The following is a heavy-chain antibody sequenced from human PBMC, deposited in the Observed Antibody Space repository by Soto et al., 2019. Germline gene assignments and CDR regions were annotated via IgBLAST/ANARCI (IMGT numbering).Heavy chain of an antibody. CDR3: ARAPETPPIVRVVVPYFFDS. V-gene: IGHV4-34*01. D-gene: IGHD3-16*02. CDR1: GGSFSGYY. J-gene: IGHJ4*02. CDR2: INYSGST. Sequence: SETLSLTCAVYGGSFSGYYWSWIRQPPGKGLEWIGEINYSGSTNYNPSLKSRVTISVDTSKNQFSLRVSSVTAADTAVYYCARAPETPPIVRVVVPYFFDSWGQGTLVTVSS.